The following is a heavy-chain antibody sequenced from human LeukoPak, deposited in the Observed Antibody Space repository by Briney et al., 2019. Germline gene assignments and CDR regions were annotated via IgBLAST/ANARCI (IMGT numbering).Heavy chain of an antibody. CDR2: ISSSSSTI. D-gene: IGHD3-16*02. Sequence: PGGSLRLSCAASGFTFSSYSMNWVRQAPGKGLEWVSYISSSSSTIYYADSVKGRFTISRDNSKNTLYLQMNSLRAEDTAVYYCARDMPPLMITFGGLIARSFYWYFDLWGRGTLVTVSS. J-gene: IGHJ2*01. V-gene: IGHV3-48*01. CDR3: ARDMPPLMITFGGLIARSFYWYFDL. CDR1: GFTFSSYS.